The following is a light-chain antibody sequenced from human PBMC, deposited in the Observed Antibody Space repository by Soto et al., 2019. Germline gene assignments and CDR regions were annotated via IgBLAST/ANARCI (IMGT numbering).Light chain of an antibody. J-gene: IGKJ1*01. CDR2: GAS. CDR1: QNVGKNF. V-gene: IGKV3-20*01. Sequence: EIVLTQSPGTLSLSPGERATLSCRASQNVGKNFLSWYQQKPGQAPRLLVYGASTRATGIPARFVGSGSGTDFTLTITRLEPEDFAVYFCLQSASSPRTFGQGTTVEIK. CDR3: LQSASSPRT.